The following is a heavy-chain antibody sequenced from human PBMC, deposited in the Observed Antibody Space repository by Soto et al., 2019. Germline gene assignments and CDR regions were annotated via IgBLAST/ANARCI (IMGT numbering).Heavy chain of an antibody. CDR2: ISYDGSNK. V-gene: IGHV3-30*18. CDR3: AKDLAILTGVDY. CDR1: GFTFSSYG. D-gene: IGHD3-10*01. J-gene: IGHJ4*02. Sequence: QVQLVESGGGVVQPGRSLRLSCAASGFTFSSYGMHWVRQAPGKGLEWVAVISYDGSNKYYADSVKGRFTISRDNSKNTLYLQMNRLRAEDTAVYYCAKDLAILTGVDYWGQRTLVTVSS.